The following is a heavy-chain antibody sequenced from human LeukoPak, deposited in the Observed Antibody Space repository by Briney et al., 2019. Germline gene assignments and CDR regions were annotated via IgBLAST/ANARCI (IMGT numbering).Heavy chain of an antibody. J-gene: IGHJ4*02. CDR2: ISSSSSTI. CDR3: AREGYYDSSGYGH. Sequence: HAGGSLRLSCAASGFTFSSYSMNWVGQAPGKGLEWVSYISSSSSTIYYADSVKGRFTISGDNAKNPLYLQMNSLRDEDTAVYYCAREGYYDSSGYGHWGQGTLATVSS. D-gene: IGHD3-22*01. V-gene: IGHV3-48*02. CDR1: GFTFSSYS.